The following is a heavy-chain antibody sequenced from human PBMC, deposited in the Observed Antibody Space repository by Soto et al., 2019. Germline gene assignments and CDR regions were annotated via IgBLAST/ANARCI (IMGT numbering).Heavy chain of an antibody. Sequence: PGGSLRLSCAVSGFTFADYTMHWVRQAPGKGLEWVSGITWNSGSRGYADSVKGRFTISSDNADNSLYLQMNSLRVEDTALYYCVKGDSGYDYGMDVWGQGTTVTVSS. J-gene: IGHJ6*02. CDR3: VKGDSGYDYGMDV. V-gene: IGHV3-9*01. CDR2: ITWNSGSR. D-gene: IGHD1-26*01. CDR1: GFTFADYT.